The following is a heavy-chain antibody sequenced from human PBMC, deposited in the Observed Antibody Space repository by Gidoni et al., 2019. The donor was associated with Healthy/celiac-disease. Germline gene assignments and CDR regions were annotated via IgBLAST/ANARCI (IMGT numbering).Heavy chain of an antibody. CDR3: ARGDLPGIAVAGTLGPLDY. J-gene: IGHJ4*02. CDR1: GGSISSRSYY. V-gene: IGHV4-39*01. D-gene: IGHD6-19*01. CDR2: IYYSGST. Sequence: QLQLQESGPGLVKPSETLSLTCTVSGGSISSRSYYWGWIRQPPGKGMEWIGSIYYSGSTYYNPSLKSRVTISVDTSKNQFSLKLSSVTAADTAVYYCARGDLPGIAVAGTLGPLDYWGQGTLVTVSS.